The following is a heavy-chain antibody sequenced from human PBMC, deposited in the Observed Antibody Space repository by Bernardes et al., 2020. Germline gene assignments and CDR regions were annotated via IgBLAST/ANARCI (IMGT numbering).Heavy chain of an antibody. Sequence: QTLSLTCSISGDSISSHSAAWNWIRQSPSRGLEWLGSTYYRSKWYNDYAVSVKRRITINPDTSKNQFSLQLNSVTPEDTAVYYCARDRLYSGYGGDDAFDIWGQGTMVTVSS. CDR3: ARDRLYSGYGGDDAFDI. CDR2: TYYRSKWYN. CDR1: GDSISSHSAA. D-gene: IGHD5-12*01. V-gene: IGHV6-1*01. J-gene: IGHJ3*02.